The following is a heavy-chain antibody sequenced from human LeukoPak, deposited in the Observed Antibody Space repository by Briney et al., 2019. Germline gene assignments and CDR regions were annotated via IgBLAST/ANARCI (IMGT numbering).Heavy chain of an antibody. V-gene: IGHV3-21*01. D-gene: IGHD3/OR15-3a*01. J-gene: IGHJ4*02. Sequence: PGGSLRLSCAASGFTFSSYSMTWVRQAPGKGLEWVSSISSSSGSIYDADSVKGRFTISRDNARNSLYLRMNSLRVEDTAVYYCARGLGNDFSDFDYWGQGTLVTVSS. CDR3: ARGLGNDFSDFDY. CDR1: GFTFSSYS. CDR2: ISSSSGSI.